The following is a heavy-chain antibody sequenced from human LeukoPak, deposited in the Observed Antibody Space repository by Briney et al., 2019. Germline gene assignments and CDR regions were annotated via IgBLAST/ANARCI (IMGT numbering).Heavy chain of an antibody. CDR2: ISTYNGNT. CDR1: GYTFNNYG. Sequence: ASVKVSCKASGYTFNNYGVSWVRQAPGQGLEWMGWISTYNGNTNYAQKFQGRVTVTTDTSTSTAYMELRSLRFDDTAVYYCARVTGGYGDYLYYFDYGGQGPWVPVPS. CDR3: ARVTGGYGDYLYYFDY. J-gene: IGHJ4*02. V-gene: IGHV1-18*01. D-gene: IGHD4-17*01.